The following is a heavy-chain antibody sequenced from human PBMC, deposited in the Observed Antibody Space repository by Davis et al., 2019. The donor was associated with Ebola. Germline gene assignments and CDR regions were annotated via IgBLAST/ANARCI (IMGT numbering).Heavy chain of an antibody. Sequence: PGGSLRLSCAASGFTFYDYGMSWVRQAPGKGLEWVSSVNWDGGSTAYAESVEGRFTVSRDNADNSLFLQMKSLRVDDTALYYCAGGHSGSPFDYWGQGILVTVSS. CDR3: AGGHSGSPFDY. D-gene: IGHD3-22*01. J-gene: IGHJ4*02. V-gene: IGHV3-20*04. CDR1: GFTFYDYG. CDR2: VNWDGGST.